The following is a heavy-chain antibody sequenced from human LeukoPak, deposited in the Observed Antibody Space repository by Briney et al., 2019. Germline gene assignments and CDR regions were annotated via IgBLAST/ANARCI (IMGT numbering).Heavy chain of an antibody. CDR3: ARARGAFDI. V-gene: IGHV1-2*02. J-gene: IGHJ3*02. CDR1: GGTFSSYA. Sequence: ASVKVSCKASGGTFSSYAISWVRQAPGQGLEWMGWINPNSGGTNYAQKFQGRVTMTRDTSISTAYMELSRLRSDDTAVYYCARARGAFDIWGQGTMVTVSS. CDR2: INPNSGGT.